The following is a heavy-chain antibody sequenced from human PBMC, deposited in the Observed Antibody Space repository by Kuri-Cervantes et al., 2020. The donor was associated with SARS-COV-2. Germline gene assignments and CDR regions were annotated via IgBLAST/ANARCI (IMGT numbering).Heavy chain of an antibody. J-gene: IGHJ4*02. V-gene: IGHV3-49*04. CDR3: TSNDFWSGYYFDY. Sequence: GESLKISCTASGFTFGDYAMSWVRQAPGKGLEWVAFIRSKAYGGTTEYAASVTGRFTISRDDSKSIAFLQMNSLKTEDTAVYYCTSNDFWSGYYFDYWGQGTLVTVSS. CDR1: GFTFGDYA. CDR2: IRSKAYGGTT. D-gene: IGHD3-3*01.